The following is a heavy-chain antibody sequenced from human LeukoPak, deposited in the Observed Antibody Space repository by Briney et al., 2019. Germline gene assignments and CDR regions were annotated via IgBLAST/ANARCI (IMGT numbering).Heavy chain of an antibody. D-gene: IGHD3-22*01. CDR3: ATPLDYFDTSGYHQGGD. CDR2: IKEHGSKK. J-gene: IGHJ4*02. CDR1: GFTFSSYW. V-gene: IGHV3-7*03. Sequence: GGSLRLSCAASGFTFSSYWMTWVRQAPGKGLEWVANIKEHGSKKNYVDSVKGRLTISRDNAKNSLYLQMNSLRAEDTAVYYCATPLDYFDTSGYHQGGDWGQGTLVTVSS.